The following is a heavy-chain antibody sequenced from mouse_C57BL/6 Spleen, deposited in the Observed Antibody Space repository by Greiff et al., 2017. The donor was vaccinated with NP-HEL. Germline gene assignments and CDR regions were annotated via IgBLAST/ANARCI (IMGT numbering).Heavy chain of an antibody. Sequence: QVQLQQSGAELVRPGASVTLSCKASGYTFTDYEMHWVKQTPVHGLEWIGAIDPETGGTAYNQKFKGKAILTADKSSSTAYMELRSLTSEDSAVYYCTRDYEYDAAWFAYWGQGTLVTVSA. CDR3: TRDYEYDAAWFAY. J-gene: IGHJ3*01. CDR2: IDPETGGT. CDR1: GYTFTDYE. V-gene: IGHV1-15*01. D-gene: IGHD2-4*01.